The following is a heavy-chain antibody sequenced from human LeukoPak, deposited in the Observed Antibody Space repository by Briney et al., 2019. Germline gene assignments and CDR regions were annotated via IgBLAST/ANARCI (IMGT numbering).Heavy chain of an antibody. CDR3: ARGLRAAAGNY. CDR2: IYSGGST. CDR1: GFTVSSNY. D-gene: IGHD6-13*01. Sequence: PGGSLRLPCAASGFTVSSNYMNWVRQAPGKGLEWVSVIYSGGSTYYADSVKGRFTISRDNSKNTLYLQMNSLRAEDTAVYYCARGLRAAAGNYWGQGTLVTVSS. J-gene: IGHJ4*02. V-gene: IGHV3-53*01.